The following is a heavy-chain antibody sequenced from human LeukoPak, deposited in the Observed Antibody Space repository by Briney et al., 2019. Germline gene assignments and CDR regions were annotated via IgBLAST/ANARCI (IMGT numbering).Heavy chain of an antibody. D-gene: IGHD3-3*01. CDR3: ARRHAGPYYDFWSGVIDY. J-gene: IGHJ4*02. V-gene: IGHV3-7*01. CDR2: IKQDGSEK. Sequence: GGSLRLSCAASGFTFSSYWMSWVRQAPGKGLEWVANIKQDGSEKYYVDSVKGRFTISRDNAKNSLYLQMNSLRAEDTAVYYCARRHAGPYYDFWSGVIDYWGQGTLVTVSS. CDR1: GFTFSSYW.